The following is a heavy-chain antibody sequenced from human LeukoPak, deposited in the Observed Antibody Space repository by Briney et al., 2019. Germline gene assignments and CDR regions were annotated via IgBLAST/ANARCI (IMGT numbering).Heavy chain of an antibody. D-gene: IGHD1-26*01. CDR1: GGSFSGYY. J-gene: IGHJ4*02. CDR3: ASSGSYRFDY. V-gene: IGHV3-11*04. Sequence: LSLTCAVYGGSFSGYYWSWIRQPPGKGLEWVSHITASGTAMFYADSVKGRFTISRDNAKNSLYLQMNSLRDEDTAVYYCASSGSYRFDYWGQGTLVTVSS. CDR2: ITASGTAM.